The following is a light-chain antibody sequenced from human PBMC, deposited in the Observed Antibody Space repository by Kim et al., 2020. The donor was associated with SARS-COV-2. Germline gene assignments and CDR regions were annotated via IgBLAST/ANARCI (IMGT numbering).Light chain of an antibody. CDR1: SSDVGGYNY. Sequence: QSALTQPASVSGSPGQSITISCTGTSSDVGGYNYVSWYQQHQGKAPKLMIYDVSKRPSGVSNRFSGPKSGNTASLTISGLQAEDEADYYCSSYTSSSTDVFGTVAKVTVL. CDR3: SSYTSSSTDV. J-gene: IGLJ1*01. V-gene: IGLV2-14*01. CDR2: DVS.